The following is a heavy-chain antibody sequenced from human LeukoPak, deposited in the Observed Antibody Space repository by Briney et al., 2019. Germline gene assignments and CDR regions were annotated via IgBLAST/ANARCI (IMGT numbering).Heavy chain of an antibody. CDR2: IIPIFGTA. V-gene: IGHV1-69*13. D-gene: IGHD3-22*01. CDR3: AREGGSYDSSGYYSLHYYFDY. J-gene: IGHJ4*02. CDR1: GGTFSSYA. Sequence: ASVKVSCKASGGTFSSYAISWVRQAPGQGLEWMGGIIPIFGTANYAQKFQGRVTITADESTSTAYMELSSLRSEDTAVYYCAREGGSYDSSGYYSLHYYFDYWGQGTLVTVSS.